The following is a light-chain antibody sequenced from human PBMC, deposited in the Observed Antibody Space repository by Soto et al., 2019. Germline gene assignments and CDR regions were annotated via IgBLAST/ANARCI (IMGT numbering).Light chain of an antibody. V-gene: IGLV2-23*01. J-gene: IGLJ1*01. CDR3: CSYAGSSTPYV. CDR1: SSDVGSYNL. Sequence: QSVLAQPASVSGSPGQSITISCTGTSSDVGSYNLVSWYQQHPGKAPKLMIYEGSKRPSGVSNRFSGSKSGNTASLTISGLQAEDEADYYCCSYAGSSTPYVFGIGTKVTV. CDR2: EGS.